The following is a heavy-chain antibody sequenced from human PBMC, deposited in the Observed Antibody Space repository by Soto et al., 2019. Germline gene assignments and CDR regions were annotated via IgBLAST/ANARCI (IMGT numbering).Heavy chain of an antibody. CDR1: GFTFSSDG. V-gene: IGHV3-30*18. CDR2: ISYDGSYQ. J-gene: IGHJ3*01. CDR3: AKDEIIKTSRGDAFNF. D-gene: IGHD1-7*01. Sequence: QVQRVESGGGVVQPGRSLRLSCAASGFTFSSDGMHWVRQAPGKGLEWVAVISYDGSYQYYVDSVKGRITISRDNSKNTLYLEMNSMRAEYTAVYYWAKDEIIKTSRGDAFNFCGQGTMVTLSS.